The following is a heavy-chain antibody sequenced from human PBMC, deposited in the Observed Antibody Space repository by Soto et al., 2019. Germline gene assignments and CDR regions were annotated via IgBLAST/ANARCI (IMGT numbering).Heavy chain of an antibody. CDR3: ARDADCSGGSCYSRYFDY. Sequence: GGSLRLSCAASGFTFSSYGMHWVRQAPGKGLEWVAVIWYDGSNKYYADSVKGRFTISRDNSKNTLYLQMNSLRAEDTAVYYCARDADCSGGSCYSRYFDYWGQGTLVTVSS. D-gene: IGHD2-15*01. CDR1: GFTFSSYG. J-gene: IGHJ4*02. CDR2: IWYDGSNK. V-gene: IGHV3-33*01.